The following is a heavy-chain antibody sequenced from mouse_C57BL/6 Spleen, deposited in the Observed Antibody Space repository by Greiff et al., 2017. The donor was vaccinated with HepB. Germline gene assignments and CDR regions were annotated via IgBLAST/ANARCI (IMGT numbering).Heavy chain of an antibody. D-gene: IGHD2-1*01. Sequence: EVHLVESGPGLVKPSQSLSLTCSVTGYSITSGYYWNWIRQFPGNKLEWMGYISYDGSNNYNPSLKNRISITRDTSKNQFFLKLNSVTTEDTATYYCARAVALNYEFAYWGQGTLVTVSA. CDR3: ARAVALNYEFAY. CDR2: ISYDGSN. V-gene: IGHV3-6*01. J-gene: IGHJ3*01. CDR1: GYSITSGYY.